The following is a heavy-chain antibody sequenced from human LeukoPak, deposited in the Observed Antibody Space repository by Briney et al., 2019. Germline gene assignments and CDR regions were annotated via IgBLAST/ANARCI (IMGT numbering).Heavy chain of an antibody. V-gene: IGHV1-18*01. CDR3: AGVRYYYDSSGNFDY. Sequence: ALVKVSCKASGYTFTSYGISWVRQAPGQGLEWMGWISAYNGNTNYAQKLQGRVTMTTDTSTSTAYMELRSLRSDDTAVYYCAGVRYYYDSSGNFDYWGQGTLVTVSS. CDR2: ISAYNGNT. D-gene: IGHD3-22*01. J-gene: IGHJ4*02. CDR1: GYTFTSYG.